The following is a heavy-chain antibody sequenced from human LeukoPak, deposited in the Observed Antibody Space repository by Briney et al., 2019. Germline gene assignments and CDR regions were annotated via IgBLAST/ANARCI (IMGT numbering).Heavy chain of an antibody. CDR3: AARPSSLPYYFDY. CDR2: ISPNNGNT. CDR1: GYTFTRYG. J-gene: IGHJ4*02. V-gene: IGHV1-18*01. Sequence: ASVKVSCKGSGYTFTRYGIGWVRQAPGQGLEWMGWISPNNGNTNYAQKFRGRVTMTTDTSTSTVYMELRSLRSDDTAVYYCAARPSSLPYYFDYWGQGTLVAVSS.